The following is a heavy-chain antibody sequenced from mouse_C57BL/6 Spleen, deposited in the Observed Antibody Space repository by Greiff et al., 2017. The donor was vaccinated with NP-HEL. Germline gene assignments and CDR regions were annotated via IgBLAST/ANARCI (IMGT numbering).Heavy chain of an antibody. V-gene: IGHV1-69*01. CDR1: GYTFTSYW. J-gene: IGHJ4*01. Sequence: QVQLQQPGAELVMPGASVKLSCKASGYTFTSYWMHWVKQRPGQGLEWIGEIDPSDSYTNYNQKLKGKSTLTVDKSSSTAYMQLSSLTSEDSAVYYCARSAQAYAMDYWGQGTSVTVSS. CDR2: IDPSDSYT. D-gene: IGHD3-2*02. CDR3: ARSAQAYAMDY.